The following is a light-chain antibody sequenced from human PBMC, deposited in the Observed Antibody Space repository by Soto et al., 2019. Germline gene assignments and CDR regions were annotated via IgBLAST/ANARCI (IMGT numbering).Light chain of an antibody. CDR3: QQSFSSPPT. CDR1: QSISSY. CDR2: TAS. J-gene: IGKJ1*01. Sequence: DIQMTQSPSSLSASVGDRVTITCRASQSISSYLNWYQQKPGKAPKLLIYTASTVQSGVPLRFSGSGSGTHFTLTISSLQPEDFATYYCQQSFSSPPTFGQGTKVEIK. V-gene: IGKV1-39*01.